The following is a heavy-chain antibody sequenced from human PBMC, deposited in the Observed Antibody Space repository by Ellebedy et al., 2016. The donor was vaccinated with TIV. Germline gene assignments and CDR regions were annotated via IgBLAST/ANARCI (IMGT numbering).Heavy chain of an antibody. V-gene: IGHV1-46*01. CDR3: ARTSDCSGGSCNDYYYGMDV. Sequence: AASVKVSCKASGYTFTSYYMYWVRQAPGQGLEWMGTINPSGGYTTYAQKTQGRVTMTRDTSRSTVYMELNSLRSEDTAVYYCARTSDCSGGSCNDYYYGMDVWGHGTTVTVSS. J-gene: IGHJ6*02. CDR1: GYTFTSYY. D-gene: IGHD2-15*01. CDR2: INPSGGYT.